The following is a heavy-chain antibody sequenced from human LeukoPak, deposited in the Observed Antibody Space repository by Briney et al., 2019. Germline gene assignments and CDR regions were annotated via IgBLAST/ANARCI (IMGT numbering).Heavy chain of an antibody. J-gene: IGHJ5*02. CDR3: ARVKSRSEYYYGSGENNWFDP. D-gene: IGHD3-10*01. Sequence: SETLSLTCTVSGGSISSYYWSWIRQPPGKGLEWSGYIYYSGRTNYNPSLKSRVTISVDTSKNQFSLKLSSVTAADTAVYYCARVKSRSEYYYGSGENNWFDPWGQGTLVTVSS. CDR1: GGSISSYY. V-gene: IGHV4-59*01. CDR2: IYYSGRT.